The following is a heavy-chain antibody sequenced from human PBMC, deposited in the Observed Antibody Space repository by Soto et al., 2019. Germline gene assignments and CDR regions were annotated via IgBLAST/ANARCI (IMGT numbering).Heavy chain of an antibody. Sequence: ASVKVSCKASGGTFSSYAISWVRQAPGQGLEWMGGIIPIFGTANYAQKFQGRVTITADESTSTAYMELSSLRSEDTAVYYCAVPPPPLPPGTTTWDPYYYYGMDVWGQGTTVTVSS. CDR3: AVPPPPLPPGTTTWDPYYYYGMDV. CDR2: IIPIFGTA. J-gene: IGHJ6*02. V-gene: IGHV1-69*13. CDR1: GGTFSSYA. D-gene: IGHD1-1*01.